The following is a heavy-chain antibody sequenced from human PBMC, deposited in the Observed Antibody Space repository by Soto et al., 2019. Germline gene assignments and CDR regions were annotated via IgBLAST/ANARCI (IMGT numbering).Heavy chain of an antibody. CDR2: IYYSGST. V-gene: IGHV4-30-4*01. D-gene: IGHD5-18*01. CDR3: ARASPVVTYV. J-gene: IGHJ6*02. Sequence: TRSLTCTVSGGSTGSFYSYGSWTRQPQGKGLEWIGYIYYSGSTYYNPSLKSRVTISVDTSKNQFSLKLSSVTAADTAVYYCARASPVVTYVWGQGTTVTVSS. CDR1: GGSTGSFYSY.